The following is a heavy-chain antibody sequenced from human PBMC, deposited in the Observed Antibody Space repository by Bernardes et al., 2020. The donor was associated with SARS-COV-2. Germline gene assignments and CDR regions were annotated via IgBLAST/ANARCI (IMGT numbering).Heavy chain of an antibody. J-gene: IGHJ4*02. CDR1: GYTFPSHG. CDR3: ARDWGTTIAARPGPSDY. Sequence: ASVKDSCKASGYTFPSHGITWVRQAPGQGLEWVGWISAYTGHTYYVQKLQGRVALTTDTARSTAYMELRSLTSDDTAVYFCARDWGTTIAARPGPSDYWGQGTLVTVSS. CDR2: ISAYTGHT. D-gene: IGHD6-6*01. V-gene: IGHV1-18*04.